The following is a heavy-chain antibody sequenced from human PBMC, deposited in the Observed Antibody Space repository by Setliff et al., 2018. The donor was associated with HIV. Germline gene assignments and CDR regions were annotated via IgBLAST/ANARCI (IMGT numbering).Heavy chain of an antibody. Sequence: SETLSLTCDVSDDSFSNYDWTWIRQPPGKALQWIGYISSSGTTNYNPSLRSRVTISIETSNTRFFLWLRSVTAADTALYYCVTTDYFYGRNNFEYWGQGALVTVSS. J-gene: IGHJ4*02. CDR1: DDSFSNYD. CDR3: VTTDYFYGRNNFEY. D-gene: IGHD3-10*01. V-gene: IGHV4-4*09. CDR2: ISSSGTT.